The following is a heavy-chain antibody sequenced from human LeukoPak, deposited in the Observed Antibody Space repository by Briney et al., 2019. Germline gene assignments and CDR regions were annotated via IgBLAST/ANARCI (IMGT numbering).Heavy chain of an antibody. V-gene: IGHV3-23*01. CDR1: GFTVSSNY. CDR3: AKCTRVDWLPIDY. D-gene: IGHD3-9*01. J-gene: IGHJ4*02. CDR2: ISGSGGST. Sequence: GGSLRLSCAASGFTVSSNYMSWVRQAPGKGLEWVSTISGSGGSTYYADSVKGRFTISRDNSKNTLYLQMNSLRAEDTAVYYCAKCTRVDWLPIDYWGQGTLVTVSS.